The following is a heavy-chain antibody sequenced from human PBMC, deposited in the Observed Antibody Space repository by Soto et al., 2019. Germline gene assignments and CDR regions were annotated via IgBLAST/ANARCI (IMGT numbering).Heavy chain of an antibody. CDR3: ARTYGSGSYPPYYYYGMDV. Sequence: SETLSLTCAVSGGSISSGGYSWSWIRQPPGKGLEWIGYIYYSGSTYYNPSLKSRVTISVDTSKNQFSLKLSSVTAADTAVYYCARTYGSGSYPPYYYYGMDVWGQGTTVTVSS. CDR1: GGSISSGGYS. V-gene: IGHV4-30-4*08. CDR2: IYYSGST. D-gene: IGHD3-10*01. J-gene: IGHJ6*02.